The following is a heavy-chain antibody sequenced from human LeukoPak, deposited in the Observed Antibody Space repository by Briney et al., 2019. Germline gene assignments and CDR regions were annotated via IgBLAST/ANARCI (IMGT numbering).Heavy chain of an antibody. J-gene: IGHJ4*02. CDR2: ISYDGSNK. V-gene: IGHV3-30*04. Sequence: GGSLRLSCAASGFTFSNYNMHWVRQAPGKGLEWVAVISYDGSNKYYADSVKGRFTISRDNSKNTLYLQMNSLRADDTAVYYCAKVASADAQARLNYWGQGTLVTVSS. D-gene: IGHD6-19*01. CDR1: GFTFSNYN. CDR3: AKVASADAQARLNY.